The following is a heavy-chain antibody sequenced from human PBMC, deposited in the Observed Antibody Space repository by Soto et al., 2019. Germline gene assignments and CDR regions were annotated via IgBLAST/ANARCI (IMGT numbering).Heavy chain of an antibody. Sequence: GGSLRLSCAASGFTFSSYAMSWVRQAPGKWLEWVSSIIGSGETTYHADSVKGRFTISRDNSKDTLDLQMNSLRADDTAVYYCAKGKRYTSGWYGAFDYWGQGXLVTVYS. CDR1: GFTFSSYA. V-gene: IGHV3-23*01. CDR3: AKGKRYTSGWYGAFDY. CDR2: IIGSGETT. J-gene: IGHJ4*02. D-gene: IGHD6-13*01.